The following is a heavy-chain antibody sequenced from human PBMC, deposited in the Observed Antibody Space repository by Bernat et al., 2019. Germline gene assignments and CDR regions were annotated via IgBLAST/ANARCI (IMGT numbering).Heavy chain of an antibody. CDR3: ARLNPHQSGIAAAEN. CDR1: GFTVSSNY. J-gene: IGHJ4*02. D-gene: IGHD6-13*01. CDR2: IYSGGST. V-gene: IGHV3-53*01. Sequence: EVQLVESGGGLIQPGGSLRLSCAASGFTVSSNYMSWVRQAPGKGLEWVSVIYSGGSTYYADSVKGRFTISRDNSKNTLYLQMNSLRAEDTAVYYCARLNPHQSGIAAAENWGQGTLVTVSS.